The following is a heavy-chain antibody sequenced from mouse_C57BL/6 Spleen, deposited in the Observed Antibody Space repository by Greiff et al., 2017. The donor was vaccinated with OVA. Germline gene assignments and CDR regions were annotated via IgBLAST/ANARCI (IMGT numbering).Heavy chain of an antibody. Sequence: EVQGVESGGGLVKPGGSLKLSCAASGFTFSSYAMSWVRQTPEKRLEWVATISDGGSYTYYPDNVKGRFTISRDNAKNNLYLQMSHLKSEDTAMYYCARADGYYVSYYFDYWGQGTTLTVSS. CDR3: ARADGYYVSYYFDY. D-gene: IGHD2-3*01. J-gene: IGHJ2*01. V-gene: IGHV5-4*01. CDR1: GFTFSSYA. CDR2: ISDGGSYT.